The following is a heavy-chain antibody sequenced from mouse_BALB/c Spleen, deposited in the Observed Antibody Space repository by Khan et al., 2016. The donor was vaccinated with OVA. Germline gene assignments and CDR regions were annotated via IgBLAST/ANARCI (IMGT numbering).Heavy chain of an antibody. J-gene: IGHJ4*01. Sequence: QVQLKESGPGLVAPSQSLSITCTISGFSLTNYGVHWVRQPPGKGLEWLVVIWSDGSTTYNSTLKSRLSISKDNSKSQVFLKMNSLQTDDTAMYFFARQPYYHYYIMDYWGQGTSGTVSS. CDR1: GFSLTNYG. CDR3: ARQPYYHYYIMDY. D-gene: IGHD2-10*01. CDR2: IWSDGST. V-gene: IGHV2-6-1*01.